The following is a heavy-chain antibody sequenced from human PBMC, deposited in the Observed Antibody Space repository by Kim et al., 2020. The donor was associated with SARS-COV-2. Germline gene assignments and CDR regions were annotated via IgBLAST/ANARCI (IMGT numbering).Heavy chain of an antibody. V-gene: IGHV3-15*01. CDR3: TTDWGLLTELLWCSATFGMDV. CDR2: MKSKTDGGTT. D-gene: IGHD3-10*01. J-gene: IGHJ6*04. CDR1: GFTFSNAW. Sequence: WGSLRLSCAASGFTFSNAWMSWVRQAPGKGLEWVGRMKSKTDGGTTDYASPVKGRFTISREDSKNTLYLQMYSLKTEDTAVYYCTTDWGLLTELLWCSATFGMDVWGEGPAVTVYS.